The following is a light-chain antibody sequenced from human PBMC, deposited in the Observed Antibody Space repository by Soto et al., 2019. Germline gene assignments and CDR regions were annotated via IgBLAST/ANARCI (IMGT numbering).Light chain of an antibody. Sequence: QSVLTQPPSVSGAPGQRVTIFCSERRPNIGGDYHVHWYQQLPGTAPRLLLYGNTNRPSSAPGRFSGSKSDTSASLDITWLQAEDEGDYYCQSYDTSLRAYVFGTGTKLTVL. CDR3: QSYDTSLRAYV. V-gene: IGLV1-40*01. CDR2: GNT. J-gene: IGLJ1*01. CDR1: RPNIGGDYH.